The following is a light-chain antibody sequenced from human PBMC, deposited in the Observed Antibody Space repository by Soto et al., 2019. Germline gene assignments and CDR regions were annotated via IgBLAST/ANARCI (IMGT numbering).Light chain of an antibody. CDR2: GAS. CDR1: QSVNSNY. J-gene: IGKJ1*01. V-gene: IGKV3-20*01. Sequence: EIVLTQSPGTLSLSPGERATLSCRASQSVNSNYLAWYQQKPGQAPRLLIYGASSRASGIPGRFSGSGSGTDFTLTISTLEPDDLAVYYCQHYGRSPWTFGQGTKVEIK. CDR3: QHYGRSPWT.